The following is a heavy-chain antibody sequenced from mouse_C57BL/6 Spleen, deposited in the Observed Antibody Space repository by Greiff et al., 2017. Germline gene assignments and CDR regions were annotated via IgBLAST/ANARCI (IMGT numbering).Heavy chain of an antibody. CDR3: TPWFAY. V-gene: IGHV1-15*01. Sequence: VKLQESGAELVRPGASVTLSCKASGYTFTDYEMHWVKQTPVHGLEWIGAIDPATGGTAYNQKFKGKAILTADKSSSTSYIELRSLTSGDSAVYYCTPWFAYWGQGTRVTVSA. CDR1: GYTFTDYE. CDR2: IDPATGGT. J-gene: IGHJ3*01.